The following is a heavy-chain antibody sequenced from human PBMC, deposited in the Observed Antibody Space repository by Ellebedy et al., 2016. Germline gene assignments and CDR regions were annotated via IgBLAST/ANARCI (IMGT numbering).Heavy chain of an antibody. V-gene: IGHV4-59*02. Sequence: SETLSLXXTVSGGSVDTYYWTWIRQSPGKGLEWIGYVFYGGSTKYNPSLRSRATISLDTSKSQFSLKLTSVTAADTAVYYCARVPLQRITRTMSRPGAFDIWGQGAVITVSS. CDR2: VFYGGST. CDR3: ARVPLQRITRTMSRPGAFDI. J-gene: IGHJ3*02. D-gene: IGHD1-14*01. CDR1: GGSVDTYY.